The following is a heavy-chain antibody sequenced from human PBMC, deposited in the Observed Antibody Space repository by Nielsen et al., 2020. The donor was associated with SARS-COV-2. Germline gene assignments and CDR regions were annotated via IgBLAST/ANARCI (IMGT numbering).Heavy chain of an antibody. CDR2: IIPILGLA. Sequence: SVKVSCKASGGTFSSYTINWVRQAPGQRLEWMGRIIPILGLANYAHKFQGSVTITADKSTTTAYMELSSLRSEDTALYYCATSVVVTAHDAFDIWGQGTMVTVSS. CDR1: GGTFSSYT. J-gene: IGHJ3*02. D-gene: IGHD2-21*02. CDR3: ATSVVVTAHDAFDI. V-gene: IGHV1-69*02.